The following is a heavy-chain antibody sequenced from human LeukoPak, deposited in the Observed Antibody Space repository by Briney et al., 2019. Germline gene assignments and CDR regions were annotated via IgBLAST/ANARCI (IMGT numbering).Heavy chain of an antibody. Sequence: SETLSLTCTVSGGSISSYYWSWIRQPPGKGLEWIGYIYYSGSTNYNPSLKSRVTISVDTSKNQFSLKLSSVTAADTAVYYRARSNYDFWSGFGYRYNWFDPWGQGTLVTVSS. V-gene: IGHV4-59*01. J-gene: IGHJ5*02. CDR3: ARSNYDFWSGFGYRYNWFDP. D-gene: IGHD3-3*01. CDR1: GGSISSYY. CDR2: IYYSGST.